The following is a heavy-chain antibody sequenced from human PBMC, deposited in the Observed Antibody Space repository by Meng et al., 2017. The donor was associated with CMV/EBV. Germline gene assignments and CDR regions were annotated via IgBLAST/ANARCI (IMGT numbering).Heavy chain of an antibody. J-gene: IGHJ4*02. CDR3: ARDHNWGPDY. V-gene: IGHV1-2*02. D-gene: IGHD1-1*01. CDR1: GYTFTGHF. CDR2: IVPASGNT. Sequence: ASVKVSCKTSGYTFTGHFFHWIRQAPGQGLEWMGWIVPASGNTHYAQAFQGRVTLTTDTSISTAYMELSGLTSDDTAVYYCARDHNWGPDYWGQGTLVTVSS.